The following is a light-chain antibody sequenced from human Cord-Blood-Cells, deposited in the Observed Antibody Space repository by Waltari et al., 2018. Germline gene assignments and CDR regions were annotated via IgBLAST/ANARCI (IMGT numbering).Light chain of an antibody. CDR2: LGS. CDR3: MQALQTPLT. CDR1: QSLLHSNGYNY. Sequence: IVMTQSPLSLPVNPGEPASLRCRSSQSLLHSNGYNYLDWYLQKPGQSPQLLIYLGSNRASGVPDRFSGSGSGTDFTLKISRVEAEDVGVYYCMQALQTPLTFGGGTKVEIK. J-gene: IGKJ4*01. V-gene: IGKV2-28*01.